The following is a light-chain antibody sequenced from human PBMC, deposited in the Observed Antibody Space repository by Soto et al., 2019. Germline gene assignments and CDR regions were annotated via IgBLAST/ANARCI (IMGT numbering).Light chain of an antibody. V-gene: IGKV3-11*01. CDR1: QSVSNSY. Sequence: EIVLTQSPGTLSLSPGERATLSCRASQSVSNSYLAWYQQKPGQAPRLLIYDASNRATGIPARFSGSGSGTDFTLTISSLEPEDFAVYYCQQRSTWPPTFGGGTKVDIK. CDR2: DAS. J-gene: IGKJ4*01. CDR3: QQRSTWPPT.